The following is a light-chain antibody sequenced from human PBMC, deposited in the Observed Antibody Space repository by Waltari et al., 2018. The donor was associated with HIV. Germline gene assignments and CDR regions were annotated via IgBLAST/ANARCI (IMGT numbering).Light chain of an antibody. CDR3: NSRDDIGHWF. Sequence: SSELTQDPAVSVALGQTVRITCQGDSVRTYYASWYQQKQGQAPVLVFYGTNNRPSGIPDRFSGSTSGDTASLTITGAQAEDEADYYCNSRDDIGHWFFGAGTKVTVL. V-gene: IGLV3-19*01. CDR2: GTN. J-gene: IGLJ3*02. CDR1: SVRTYY.